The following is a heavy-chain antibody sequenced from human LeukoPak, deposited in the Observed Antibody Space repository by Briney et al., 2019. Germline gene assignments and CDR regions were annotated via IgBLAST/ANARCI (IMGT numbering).Heavy chain of an antibody. V-gene: IGHV1-46*01. J-gene: IGHJ4*02. D-gene: IGHD2-21*02. CDR1: GYTFTSYY. CDR3: ARDLSYYCGGDCYYDY. Sequence: ASVKVSCKASGYTFTSYYMHWVRQAPGQGLEWMGIINPSGGSTSYAQKFQGRVTITADESTSTAYMELSSLRSEDTAVYYCARDLSYYCGGDCYYDYWGQGTLVTVSS. CDR2: INPSGGST.